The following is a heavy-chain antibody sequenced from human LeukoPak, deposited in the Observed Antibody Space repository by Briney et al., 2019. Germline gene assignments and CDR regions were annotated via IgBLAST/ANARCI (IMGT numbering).Heavy chain of an antibody. D-gene: IGHD6-13*01. V-gene: IGHV4-39*07. CDR3: ARDHSAADDY. CDR1: GGSISSSSYY. CDR2: IYYSGST. J-gene: IGHJ4*02. Sequence: SETLSLTCTVSGGSISSSSYYWGWIRQPPGKGLEWIGSIYYSGSTYYNPSLKSRVTISVDTSKNQFFLKLSSVTAADTAVYYCARDHSAADDYWGQGTLVTVSS.